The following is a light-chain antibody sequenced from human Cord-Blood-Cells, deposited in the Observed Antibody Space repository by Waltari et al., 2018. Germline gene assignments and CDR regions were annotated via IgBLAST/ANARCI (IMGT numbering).Light chain of an antibody. CDR2: LGS. Sequence: DLVMTQSPLSLPVTPAEPASISCRSIQSLLHRTGYNYLDWYLQKPGQSPQLLIYLGSNRASGVPDRFSGSGSGTDFTLKISRVEAEDVGVYYCMQALQTPDSFGQGTKLEIK. J-gene: IGKJ2*03. CDR3: MQALQTPDS. CDR1: QSLLHRTGYNY. V-gene: IGKV2-28*01.